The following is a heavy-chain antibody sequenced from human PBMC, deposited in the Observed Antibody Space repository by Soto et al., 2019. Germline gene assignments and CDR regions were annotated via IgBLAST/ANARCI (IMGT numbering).Heavy chain of an antibody. V-gene: IGHV4-59*01. D-gene: IGHD3-22*01. CDR2: IYYSGNT. CDR3: ARVEYTSFIYYPFDY. J-gene: IGHJ4*02. Sequence: SETLSLTCTVSGGSISPYYWNWIRQPPGKGLEWIGYIYYSGNTNYNPSLKSRVTMSVDTSKNQFSLRLSSVTAADTAVYFCARVEYTSFIYYPFDYWGQGTLVTVSS. CDR1: GGSISPYY.